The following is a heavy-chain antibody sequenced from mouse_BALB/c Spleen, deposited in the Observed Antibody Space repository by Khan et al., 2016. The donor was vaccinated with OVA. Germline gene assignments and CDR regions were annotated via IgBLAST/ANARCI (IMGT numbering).Heavy chain of an antibody. J-gene: IGHJ2*01. CDR3: ARDRIDY. Sequence: VQLQESGAELAKPGASVKMSCKASGYTFSTYWIHWVKQRPGQGLEWIGYINPSSGYTYYNQRFNDKATLTADKSSSTSYMQLSSLTSYDAAVYYCARDRIDYWGQGTTLTGSS. CDR1: GYTFSTYW. CDR2: INPSSGYT. V-gene: IGHV1-7*01.